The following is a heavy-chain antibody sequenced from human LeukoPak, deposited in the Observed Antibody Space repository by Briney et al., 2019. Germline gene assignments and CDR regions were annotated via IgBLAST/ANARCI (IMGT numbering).Heavy chain of an antibody. V-gene: IGHV5-51*01. J-gene: IGHJ6*02. CDR2: IYSGDSDT. CDR1: GYNFTSYW. D-gene: IGHD4-11*01. CDR3: ARRSRPTVTTGSSASGSDYYYGMDV. Sequence: GESLKISCKGSGYNFTSYWIGWVRQMPGKGLEWMGIIYSGDSDTRYSPSFQGQVTISADKSISTAYLQWSSLKASDTTMYYCARRSRPTVTTGSSASGSDYYYGMDVWGQGTTVTVSS.